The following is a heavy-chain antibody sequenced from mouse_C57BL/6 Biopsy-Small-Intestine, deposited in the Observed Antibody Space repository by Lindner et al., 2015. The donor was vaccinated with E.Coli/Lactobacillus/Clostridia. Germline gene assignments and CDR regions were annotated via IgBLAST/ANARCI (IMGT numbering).Heavy chain of an antibody. Sequence: SVKVSCKASGYTFTAYYMHWVRQAPGQGLEWMGWINPNSGGTNYAQKFQGRVTMTRDTSISTAYMELSSLRSDDTAVYYCASWGPYCSNTRCNLGIRNDAFDIWGQGTMVTVSS. CDR1: GYTFTAYY. J-gene: IGHJ3*01. CDR3: ASWGPYCSNTRCNLGIRNDAFDI. CDR2: INPNSGGT. V-gene: IGHV1-18*01. D-gene: IGHD1-1*01.